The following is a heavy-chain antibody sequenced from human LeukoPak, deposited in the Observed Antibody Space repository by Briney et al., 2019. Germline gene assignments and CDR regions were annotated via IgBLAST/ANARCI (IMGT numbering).Heavy chain of an antibody. CDR3: ARDDGSATMGFDS. D-gene: IGHD1-26*01. CDR1: GSTFSRSA. V-gene: IGHV1-69*05. Sequence: SVKVSCKASGSTFSRSAISWVRQAPGQGLQWMGGVIPILGTTNYAQRFQDRVSITTDDSTSTSYMEFRSLRSVDTAVYYCARDDGSATMGFDSWSQGTLVTVSS. CDR2: VIPILGTT. J-gene: IGHJ4*02.